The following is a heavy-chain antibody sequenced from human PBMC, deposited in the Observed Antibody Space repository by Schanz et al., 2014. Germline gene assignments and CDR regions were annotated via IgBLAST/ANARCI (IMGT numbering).Heavy chain of an antibody. V-gene: IGHV3-21*04. D-gene: IGHD3-10*01. CDR1: GLIFSNYV. Sequence: GQLVESGGGLVQPGGSLRLSCEASGLIFSNYVMTWVRQAPGRGLEWVSSISTSGTYMYIADSLKGRLTISRDDAKKSMYLQMNSLRAEDTAVYYCARIGGSVFDYWGQGTLVTVSS. CDR3: ARIGGSVFDY. CDR2: ISTSGTYM. J-gene: IGHJ4*02.